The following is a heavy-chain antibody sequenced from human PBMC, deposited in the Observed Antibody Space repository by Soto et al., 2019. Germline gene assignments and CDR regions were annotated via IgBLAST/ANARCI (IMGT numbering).Heavy chain of an antibody. J-gene: IGHJ4*02. D-gene: IGHD5-12*01. CDR2: SYYSGTT. CDR3: ARDTRGYARFLDF. V-gene: IGHV4-61*01. Sequence: KSSETLSLTCNVSGRAVSSGSYYWTWVRQPPGKGRAWIGNSYYSGTTNYNPSLQNRVTISIDTSKNQYSLKLTSVTAADAALSYCARDTRGYARFLDFWGQGPQVTGAS. CDR1: GRAVSSGSYY.